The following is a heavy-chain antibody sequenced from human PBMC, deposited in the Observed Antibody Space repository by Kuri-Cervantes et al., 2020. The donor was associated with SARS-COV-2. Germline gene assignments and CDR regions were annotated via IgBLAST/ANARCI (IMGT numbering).Heavy chain of an antibody. V-gene: IGHV4-34*01. CDR2: INHSGST. CDR3: ARGGLYCSSTSCSSYFDY. CDR1: GGSFSGYY. D-gene: IGHD2-2*01. Sequence: GSLRLSCAVYGGSFSGYYWSWIRQPPGKGLEWIGEINHSGSTNYNPSLKSRVTISVDTSKNQFSLKPSSVTAADTAVYYCARGGLYCSSTSCSSYFDYWGQGTLVTVSS. J-gene: IGHJ4*02.